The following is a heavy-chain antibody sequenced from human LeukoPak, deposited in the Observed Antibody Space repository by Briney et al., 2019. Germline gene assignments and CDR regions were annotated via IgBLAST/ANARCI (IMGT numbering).Heavy chain of an antibody. V-gene: IGHV4-30-4*01. D-gene: IGHD6-19*01. CDR2: IYYSGST. J-gene: IGHJ5*02. CDR3: ARGRRTGYSSGRNWFDP. CDR1: GGSISSGDYY. Sequence: NPSETLSLTCTVSGGSISSGDYYWSWIRQPPGKGLEWIGYIYYSGSTYYNPSLKSRVTISVDTSKNQFSLKLSSVTAADTAVYYCARGRRTGYSSGRNWFDPWGQGTLVTVSS.